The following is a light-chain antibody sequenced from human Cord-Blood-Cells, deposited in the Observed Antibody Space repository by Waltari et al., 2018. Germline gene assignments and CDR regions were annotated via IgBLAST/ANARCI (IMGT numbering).Light chain of an antibody. J-gene: IGKJ2*01. V-gene: IGKV4-1*01. CDR2: WAS. CDR3: QQYYSTPYT. Sequence: IGMTQSPDSLAVPLAERATINCQQRQSVLYSSNNKNYLAWYQQKPGQPPKLLIYWASTRESGVPDRFSGSGSGTDFTLTISSLQAEDVAVYYCQQYYSTPYTFGQGTKLEIK. CDR1: QSVLYSSNNKNY.